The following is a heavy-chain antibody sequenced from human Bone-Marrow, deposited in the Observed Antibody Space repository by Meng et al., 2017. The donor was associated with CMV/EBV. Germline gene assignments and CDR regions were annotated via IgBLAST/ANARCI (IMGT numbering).Heavy chain of an antibody. V-gene: IGHV3-48*03. D-gene: IGHD6-19*01. Sequence: GESLKISCAASGFTFSSYEMNWVRQAPGKGLEWVSYISSSGSTIYYADSVKGRFTISRDNAKNSLYLQMNSLRAEDTAVYYCARAGYSSGWWGLDVWGQGTTVTVS. CDR1: GFTFSSYE. CDR2: ISSSGSTI. J-gene: IGHJ6*02. CDR3: ARAGYSSGWWGLDV.